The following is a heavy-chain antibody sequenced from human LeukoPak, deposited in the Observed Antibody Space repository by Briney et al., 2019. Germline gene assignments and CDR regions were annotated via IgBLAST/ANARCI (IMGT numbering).Heavy chain of an antibody. J-gene: IGHJ4*02. V-gene: IGHV4-34*01. Sequence: SETLSLTCTVSGGSISSYYWSWIRQPPGKGLEWIGEINHSGSTNYNPSLKSRVTISVDTSKNQFSLKLSSVTAADTAVYYCASLKGRYYYGSGSYYLFPIFDYWGQGTLVTVSS. CDR2: INHSGST. D-gene: IGHD3-10*01. CDR1: GGSISSYY. CDR3: ASLKGRYYYGSGSYYLFPIFDY.